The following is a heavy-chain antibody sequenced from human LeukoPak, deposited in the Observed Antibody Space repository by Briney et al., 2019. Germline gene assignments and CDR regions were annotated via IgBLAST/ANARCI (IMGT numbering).Heavy chain of an antibody. V-gene: IGHV3-64D*09. CDR3: VNDLTITFGGVSGDFGY. CDR2: ISSSGGYT. D-gene: IGHD3-16*01. J-gene: IGHJ4*02. Sequence: GGSLRLSCSASGFTFSNYAMHWVRQAPGKGLEYVSAISSSGGYTYYADSVKGRFTISRDNSKNTLYLQMTSLRAEDTAAYYCVNDLTITFGGVSGDFGYWGQGTLVTVSS. CDR1: GFTFSNYA.